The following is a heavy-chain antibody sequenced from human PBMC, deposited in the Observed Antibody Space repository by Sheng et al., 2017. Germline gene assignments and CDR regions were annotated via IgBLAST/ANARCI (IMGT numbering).Heavy chain of an antibody. CDR2: ITWNSGSI. Sequence: VQLVESGGGLVQPGRSLRLSCIASGFTFDDYAMHWVRQPPGKGLEWVSGITWNSGSIEYADSVRGRSTISRDNAKNSLYLQMDSLRAEDTALYYCAKDGYCSSSSCYFADWWGQGTLVIVSS. J-gene: IGHJ4*02. CDR1: GFTFDDYA. CDR3: AKDGYCSSSSCYFADW. V-gene: IGHV3-9*01. D-gene: IGHD2-2*01.